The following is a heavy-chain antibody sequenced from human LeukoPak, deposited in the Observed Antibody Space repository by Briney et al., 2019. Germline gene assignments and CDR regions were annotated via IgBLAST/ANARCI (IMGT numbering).Heavy chain of an antibody. CDR3: ARSGYSSSWYLPYYFDY. Sequence: PSETLSLTCTVSGGSISSSSYYWGWIRQPPGKGLEWIGTIHYSGGTYYNPSLKSRVTISVDTSKNHFSLRLSSVTAADTAVYYCARSGYSSSWYLPYYFDYWGQGTLVTVSS. V-gene: IGHV4-39*01. J-gene: IGHJ4*02. CDR1: GGSISSSSYY. D-gene: IGHD6-13*01. CDR2: IHYSGGT.